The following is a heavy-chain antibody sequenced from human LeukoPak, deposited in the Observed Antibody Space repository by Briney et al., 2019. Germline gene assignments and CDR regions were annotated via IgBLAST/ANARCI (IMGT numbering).Heavy chain of an antibody. Sequence: PSETLSLTCTVSGGSISSSSYYWGWIRQPPGKGLEWIGSIYYSGSTYYNPSLKSRVTISVDTSKNQFSLKLSSVTAADTAVYYCARQPGYYDSSDYYPLPYYYGMDVWGQGTTVTVSS. CDR1: GGSISSSSYY. V-gene: IGHV4-39*01. D-gene: IGHD3-22*01. J-gene: IGHJ6*02. CDR2: IYYSGST. CDR3: ARQPGYYDSSDYYPLPYYYGMDV.